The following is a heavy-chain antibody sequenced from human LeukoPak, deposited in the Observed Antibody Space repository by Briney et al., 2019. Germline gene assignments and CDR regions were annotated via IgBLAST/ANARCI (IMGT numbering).Heavy chain of an antibody. D-gene: IGHD6-19*01. CDR1: GFTFSSYS. Sequence: PGGSLRLSCAASGFTFSSYSMNWVRQAPGKGLEWVSSITSSSSYIYYADSVKGRFTISRDNVENSLYLQMNSLRAEDTAVYYCARDGSPTSSGWYGPEDYWGQGTLVTVSS. J-gene: IGHJ4*02. CDR2: ITSSSSYI. CDR3: ARDGSPTSSGWYGPEDY. V-gene: IGHV3-21*01.